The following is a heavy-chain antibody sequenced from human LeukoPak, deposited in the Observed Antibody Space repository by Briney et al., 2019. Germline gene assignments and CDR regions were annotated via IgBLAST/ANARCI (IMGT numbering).Heavy chain of an antibody. CDR2: INAGNGNT. J-gene: IGHJ4*02. V-gene: IGHV1-3*01. Sequence: ASLQVSCKASGYTFTSYGISWVRQAPGQRLEWMGWINAGNGNTKYSQKFQGRVTITRDTSASTAYMELSSLRSEDTAVYYCARDRIAGFDYWGQGTLVTVSS. CDR3: ARDRIAGFDY. D-gene: IGHD6-13*01. CDR1: GYTFTSYG.